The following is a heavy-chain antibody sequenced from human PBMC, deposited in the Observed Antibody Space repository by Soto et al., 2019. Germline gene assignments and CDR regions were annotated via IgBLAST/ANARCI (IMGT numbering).Heavy chain of an antibody. Sequence: QVQLVQSGAEVKKPGSSVKVSCKASGGTFSSYAISWVRQAPGQGLEWMGGIIPIFGTANYAQKFQGRVTITADESTSTAHMELSSLRSEDTAVYYCSGLGYYYYGMDVWGQGTTVTVSS. CDR2: IIPIFGTA. D-gene: IGHD3-16*01. CDR1: GGTFSSYA. V-gene: IGHV1-69*12. J-gene: IGHJ6*02. CDR3: SGLGYYYYGMDV.